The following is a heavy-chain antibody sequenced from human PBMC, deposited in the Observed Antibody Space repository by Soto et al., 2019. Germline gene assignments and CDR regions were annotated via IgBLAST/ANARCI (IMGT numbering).Heavy chain of an antibody. Sequence: GGSLRLSCAASGFTFSSYAMHWVRQAPGKGLEYVSAISSNGGSTYYANSVKGRFTISRDNSKNTLYLQMGSLRAEDMAVYYCARVFFFSAYIVVVPAAAGLLWFGELLFDAFDIWGQGTMVTVSS. CDR3: ARVFFFSAYIVVVPAAAGLLWFGELLFDAFDI. V-gene: IGHV3-64*01. D-gene: IGHD3-10*01. J-gene: IGHJ3*02. CDR1: GFTFSSYA. CDR2: ISSNGGST.